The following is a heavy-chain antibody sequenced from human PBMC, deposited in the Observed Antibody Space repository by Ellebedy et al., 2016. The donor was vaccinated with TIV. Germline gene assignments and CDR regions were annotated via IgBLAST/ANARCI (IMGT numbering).Heavy chain of an antibody. CDR3: ARDMDFWSGYTGGLDY. V-gene: IGHV3-53*05. CDR2: IYSGGST. CDR1: GLTVSSNY. D-gene: IGHD3-3*01. Sequence: GGSLRLXXAASGLTVSSNYMSWVRQAPGKGLEWVSVIYSGGSTYYADSVKGRFTISRDNSKNTLYLQMNSLRAEDTAVYYCARDMDFWSGYTGGLDYWGQGTLVTVSS. J-gene: IGHJ4*02.